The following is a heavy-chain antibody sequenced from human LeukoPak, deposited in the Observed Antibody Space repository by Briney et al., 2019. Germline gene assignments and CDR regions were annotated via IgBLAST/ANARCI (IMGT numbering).Heavy chain of an antibody. D-gene: IGHD5-18*01. V-gene: IGHV4-34*01. Sequence: PSETLSLTCAVYGGSFSGYYWSWIRQPPGKGLEWIGEINHSGSTNYNPSLKSRVTISVDTSKNQFSLKLSSVTAADTAVYYCARQRQLWLPFDYWGQGTLVTVSS. J-gene: IGHJ4*02. CDR3: ARQRQLWLPFDY. CDR1: GGSFSGYY. CDR2: INHSGST.